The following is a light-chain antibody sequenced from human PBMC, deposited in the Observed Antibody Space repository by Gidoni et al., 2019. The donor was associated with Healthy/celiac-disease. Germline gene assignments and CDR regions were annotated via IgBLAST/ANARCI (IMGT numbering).Light chain of an antibody. Sequence: EIVLNKVPATLSLSPGERATLSCRASQSVSSYLAWYQQKPGQAPRLLIYDASNRATGIPARFSGSGSGTDFTLTISSLEPEDFAVYYCQQRSNWPPRLTFGGGTKVEIK. CDR3: QQRSNWPPRLT. CDR2: DAS. J-gene: IGKJ4*01. CDR1: QSVSSY. V-gene: IGKV3-11*01.